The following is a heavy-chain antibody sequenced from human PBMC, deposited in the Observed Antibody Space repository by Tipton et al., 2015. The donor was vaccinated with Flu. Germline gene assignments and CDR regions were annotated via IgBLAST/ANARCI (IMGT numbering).Heavy chain of an antibody. CDR1: GFMFSSYW. CDR2: IKQDGSEK. Sequence: SLRLSCAASGFMFSSYWMTWVRQAPGKGLEWVANIKQDGSEKYYVDSLKGRFTISRDNAKNSVYLQMNGLRAEDTAVYYCARTPCCSAWYEVGKFDYWGQGTLVTVSS. J-gene: IGHJ4*02. V-gene: IGHV3-7*01. CDR3: ARTPCCSAWYEVGKFDY. D-gene: IGHD6-19*01.